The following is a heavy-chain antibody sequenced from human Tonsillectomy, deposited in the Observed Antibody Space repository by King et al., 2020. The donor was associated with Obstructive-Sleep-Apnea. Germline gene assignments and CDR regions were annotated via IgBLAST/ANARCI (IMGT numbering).Heavy chain of an antibody. J-gene: IGHJ4*02. CDR3: ASDAAAELHRRSNYFDY. V-gene: IGHV1-2*04. D-gene: IGHD6-13*01. CDR1: GYIFTDYY. CDR2: INPNSGGT. Sequence: QLVQSGAEVKKPGASVKVSCRASGYIFTDYYIHWVRQAPGQGLEWLGWINPNSGGTDYAQGFQGWVTMTRDTPISTAYMDLGRLTSGDTAVYYCASDAAAELHRRSNYFDYWGQGTLVTVSS.